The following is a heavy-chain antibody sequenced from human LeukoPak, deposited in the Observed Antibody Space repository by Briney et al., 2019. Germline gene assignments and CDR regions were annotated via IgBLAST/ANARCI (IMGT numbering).Heavy chain of an antibody. CDR3: ARGSEGSSWYLSAFDI. CDR1: GFTFSSYS. CDR2: ISSSSSYI. Sequence: GGSLRLSCAASGFTFSSYSMNWVRQAPGKGLEWVSSISSSSSYIYYADSVKGRFTISRDNAKNSLYLQMNSLRAEDTAVYYCARGSEGSSWYLSAFDIWGQGTMVTVSS. V-gene: IGHV3-21*01. D-gene: IGHD6-13*01. J-gene: IGHJ3*02.